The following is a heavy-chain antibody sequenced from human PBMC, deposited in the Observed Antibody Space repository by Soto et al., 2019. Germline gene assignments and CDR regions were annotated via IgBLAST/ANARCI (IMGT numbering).Heavy chain of an antibody. Sequence: GASLKISCKGSGYSFTSYWISWVRQMPGKGLEWMGRIDPSDSYINYSPSFQVHVTISADKSISTAYMELARLRTEDTAVYYCARVIVEYSSSSVVWFDPWGQGTLLAVSS. CDR2: IDPSDSYI. CDR1: GYSFTSYW. CDR3: ARVIVEYSSSSVVWFDP. J-gene: IGHJ5*02. V-gene: IGHV5-10-1*01. D-gene: IGHD6-6*01.